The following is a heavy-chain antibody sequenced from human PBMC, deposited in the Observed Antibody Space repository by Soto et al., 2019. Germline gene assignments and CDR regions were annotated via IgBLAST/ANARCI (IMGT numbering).Heavy chain of an antibody. V-gene: IGHV1-18*01. Sequence: QVQLVQSGAEVKKPGASVTVSCKASGYTFTSYGISWVRQAPGQGLEWMGWISAYNGNTNYAQKLQGRVTMTTDTSTSTAYMELRSLRSDDTAVYYCARADLDIIAAAGTNVDYWGQGTLVTVSS. CDR1: GYTFTSYG. D-gene: IGHD6-13*01. CDR2: ISAYNGNT. J-gene: IGHJ4*02. CDR3: ARADLDIIAAAGTNVDY.